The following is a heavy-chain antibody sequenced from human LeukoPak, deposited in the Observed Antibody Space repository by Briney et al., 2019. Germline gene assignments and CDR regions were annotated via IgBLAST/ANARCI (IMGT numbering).Heavy chain of an antibody. V-gene: IGHV3-21*01. CDR3: ARGHVPGSDRHWDY. CDR2: ISSSSSYI. Sequence: GGSLRLSCAASGFTFSSYSMNWVRQAPGKGLEWVSSISSSSSYIYYADSVKGRFTISRDNAKNSLYLQMNSLRDEDTAVYYCARGHVPGSDRHWDYWGQGILVTVSS. CDR1: GFTFSSYS. J-gene: IGHJ4*02. D-gene: IGHD3-10*01.